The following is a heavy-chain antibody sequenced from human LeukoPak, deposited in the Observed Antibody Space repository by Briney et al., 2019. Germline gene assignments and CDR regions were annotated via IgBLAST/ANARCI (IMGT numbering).Heavy chain of an antibody. D-gene: IGHD3-22*01. V-gene: IGHV1-18*01. Sequence: ASVKVSCKASGYTFTSYGISWVRQAPGQGLEWMGWISAHNGNTNYAQKLQGRVTMTADTSTSTAYMELRSLRSDDTAVYYCARPSSYYDSSGYYHDYNWFDPWGQGTLVTVSS. CDR1: GYTFTSYG. CDR2: ISAHNGNT. CDR3: ARPSSYYDSSGYYHDYNWFDP. J-gene: IGHJ5*02.